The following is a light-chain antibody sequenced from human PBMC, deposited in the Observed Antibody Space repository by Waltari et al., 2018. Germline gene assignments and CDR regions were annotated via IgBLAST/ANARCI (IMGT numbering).Light chain of an antibody. V-gene: IGKV4-1*01. CDR3: QQYYGTPFT. CDR1: QSVLYNSNTKNY. CDR2: WAS. J-gene: IGKJ3*01. Sequence: DIVMTQSPDSLTVSLGERATINCKSSQSVLYNSNTKNYLAWYQQKPGQPPRLLIYWASTRQSGVPDRFSGSGSGTDFTLTISSLQAEDVAVYYCQQYYGTPFTFGPGTKVNIK.